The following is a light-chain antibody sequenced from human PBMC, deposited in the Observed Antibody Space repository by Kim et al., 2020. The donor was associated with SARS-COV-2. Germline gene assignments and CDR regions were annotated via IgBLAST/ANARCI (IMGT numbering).Light chain of an antibody. CDR3: QSWGDTLAV. Sequence: SYELTQPPSVSVSPGQTATIICSGDKLENKYPLWYQQKSAQSPVLVIYQDDKRPSGIPERFSGSNSGNTATLTISGTQTIDEADYYCQSWGDTLAVFGGG. V-gene: IGLV3-1*01. CDR1: KLENKY. J-gene: IGLJ2*01. CDR2: QDD.